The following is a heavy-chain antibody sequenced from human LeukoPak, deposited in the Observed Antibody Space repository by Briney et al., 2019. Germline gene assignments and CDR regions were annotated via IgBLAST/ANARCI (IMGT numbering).Heavy chain of an antibody. Sequence: PGRSLRLSCAASGFTFSSYGMHWVRQAPGKGLERVAVISYDGSNKYYADSVKGRFTISRDNSKNTLYLQMNSLRAEDTAVYYCANKRGLSGYFVYWGQGTLVTVSS. J-gene: IGHJ4*02. V-gene: IGHV3-30*18. CDR2: ISYDGSNK. CDR1: GFTFSSYG. D-gene: IGHD3-9*01. CDR3: ANKRGLSGYFVY.